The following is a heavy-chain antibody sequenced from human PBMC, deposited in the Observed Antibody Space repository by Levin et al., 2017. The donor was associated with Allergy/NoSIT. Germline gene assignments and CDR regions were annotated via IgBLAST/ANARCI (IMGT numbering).Heavy chain of an antibody. Sequence: PGGSLRLSCAASGFTFSSYSMNWVRQAPGKGLEWVSSISSSSSYIYYADSVKGRFTISRDNAKNSLYLQMNSLRAEDTAVYYCARDQMVRGVLYGMDVWGQGTTVTVSS. CDR2: ISSSSSYI. CDR3: ARDQMVRGVLYGMDV. D-gene: IGHD3-10*01. CDR1: GFTFSSYS. V-gene: IGHV3-21*01. J-gene: IGHJ6*02.